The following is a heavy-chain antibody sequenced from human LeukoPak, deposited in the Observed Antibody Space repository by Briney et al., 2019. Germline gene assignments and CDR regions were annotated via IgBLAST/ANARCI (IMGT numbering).Heavy chain of an antibody. CDR3: ARDRIAVAVHPEAFDY. D-gene: IGHD6-19*01. CDR2: ISYDGSNK. V-gene: IGHV3-30-3*01. J-gene: IGHJ4*02. CDR1: GVTLSSYA. Sequence: GGSLRLSCAASGVTLSSYAMHWVRQAPGKGLEWVAVISYDGSNKYYADSVKGRFTISRDNSKNTLYLQMNSLRAEDTAVYYCARDRIAVAVHPEAFDYWGQGTLVTVSS.